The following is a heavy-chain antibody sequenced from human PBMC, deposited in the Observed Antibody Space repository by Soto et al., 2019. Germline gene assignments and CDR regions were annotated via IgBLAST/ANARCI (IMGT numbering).Heavy chain of an antibody. CDR3: ARAPGDFFGY. V-gene: IGHV4-31*03. CDR1: GGSISSGGYY. Sequence: QVQLQESGPGLVKPSQTLSLTCTVSGGSISSGGYYWSWIRQHPGKGLEWIGYLFYSGSTYYNPSLKSRVTISADTAKNQSSLKRSSVTAADTAVYDCARAPGDFFGYWGQVTLVTVSS. CDR2: LFYSGST. J-gene: IGHJ4*02.